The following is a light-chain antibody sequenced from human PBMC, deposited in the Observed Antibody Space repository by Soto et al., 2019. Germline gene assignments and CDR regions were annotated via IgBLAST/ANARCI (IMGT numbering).Light chain of an antibody. V-gene: IGLV2-8*01. J-gene: IGLJ2*01. CDR3: SSYSGTNYNVI. CDR2: EVT. Sequence: QSALTQPPAASGSPGQSVTISCAGTYSDIGDYNYVSWYQQHPDTVPKLIIYEVTKRPSGVPDRFSGSKSGYTASLTVSDLQPADEAVYYCSSYSGTNYNVIFGGGTKLTVL. CDR1: YSDIGDYNY.